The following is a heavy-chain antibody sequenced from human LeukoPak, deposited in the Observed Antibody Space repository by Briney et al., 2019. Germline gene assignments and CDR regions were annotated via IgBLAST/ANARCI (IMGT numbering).Heavy chain of an antibody. J-gene: IGHJ4*02. V-gene: IGHV3-9*01. CDR2: ISWNSGSI. D-gene: IGHD5-12*01. Sequence: GGSLRLSCAASGFTFDDYAMHWGRQAPGKGREWGSGISWNSGSIVYAGSVKGRFTISRDNANNSLYLQMNSLRAEDTALYYCAKASGRSTDYWGQGTLVTVSS. CDR3: AKASGRSTDY. CDR1: GFTFDDYA.